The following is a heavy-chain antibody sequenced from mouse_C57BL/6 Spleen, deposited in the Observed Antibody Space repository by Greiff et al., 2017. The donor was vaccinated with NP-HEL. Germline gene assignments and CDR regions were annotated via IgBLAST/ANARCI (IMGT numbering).Heavy chain of an antibody. CDR2: ISYDGSN. D-gene: IGHD2-4*01. V-gene: IGHV3-6*01. J-gene: IGHJ1*03. CDR3: ARYDYDERGLNFDV. CDR1: GYSITSGYY. Sequence: VQLKESGPGLVKPSQSLSLTCSVTGYSITSGYYWNWIRQFPGNKLEWMGYISYDGSNNYNPSLKNRISITRDTSKNQFFLKLNSVTTEDTATYYCARYDYDERGLNFDVWGTGTTVTVSS.